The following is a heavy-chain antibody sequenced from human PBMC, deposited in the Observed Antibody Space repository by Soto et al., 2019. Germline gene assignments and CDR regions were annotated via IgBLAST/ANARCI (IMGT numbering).Heavy chain of an antibody. CDR2: ISGSGGST. D-gene: IGHD3-10*01. Sequence: EVQLLESGGGLVQPGGSLRLSCAASGFTFSSYAMSWVRQAPGKGLEWVSAISGSGGSTYYADSVKGRVTISRDNSKNTLYLQINSLRAEDTAVYYCAKEGRAGGYFDYWGQGTLVTVSS. CDR1: GFTFSSYA. V-gene: IGHV3-23*01. CDR3: AKEGRAGGYFDY. J-gene: IGHJ4*02.